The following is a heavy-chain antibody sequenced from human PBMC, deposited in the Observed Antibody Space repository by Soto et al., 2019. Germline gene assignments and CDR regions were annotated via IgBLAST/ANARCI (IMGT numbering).Heavy chain of an antibody. CDR3: ARIRMGSYWFDP. CDR1: GFSLSTSGMC. CDR2: IDWDDDK. D-gene: IGHD3-10*01. J-gene: IGHJ5*02. Sequence: SGPTLVNPTQTLTLTCTFSGFSLSTSGMCVSWIRQPPGKALEWLVLIDWDDDKYYSTSLKTRLTISKDTSKNQVVLTMTNMDPVDTATYYCARIRMGSYWFDPWGQGTLVTVSS. V-gene: IGHV2-70*01.